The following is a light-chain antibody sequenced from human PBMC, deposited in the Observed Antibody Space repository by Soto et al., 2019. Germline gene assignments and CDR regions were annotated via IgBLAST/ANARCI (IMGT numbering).Light chain of an antibody. CDR2: DAS. Sequence: EIVMTQSPDTLSVSPGERATLSCRASQSVSTNLAWYQQKPGQAPRLLIYDASNRATGIPDRFSGSESGTDFTLTISHLEPEDFAVYYCHQYAWSPLTFGQGTRLEIK. CDR3: HQYAWSPLT. CDR1: QSVSTN. J-gene: IGKJ5*01. V-gene: IGKV3-20*01.